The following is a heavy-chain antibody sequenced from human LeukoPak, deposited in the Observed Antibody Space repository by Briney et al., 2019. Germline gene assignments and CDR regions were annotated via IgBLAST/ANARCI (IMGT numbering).Heavy chain of an antibody. Sequence: ASVKVSCKASGYTFTSYYMHWVRQAPGQGLEWMGIINPSGGSTSYAQKFQGRVTMTRDTSTSTVYMELSSLRSEDTAVYYCARDLTGDLKGGYYYYYYMDVWGKGTTVTVSS. CDR2: INPSGGST. CDR1: GYTFTSYY. D-gene: IGHD7-27*01. J-gene: IGHJ6*03. V-gene: IGHV1-46*01. CDR3: ARDLTGDLKGGYYYYYYMDV.